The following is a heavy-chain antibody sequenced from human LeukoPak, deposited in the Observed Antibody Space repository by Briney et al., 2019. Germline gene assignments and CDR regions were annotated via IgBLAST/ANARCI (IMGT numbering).Heavy chain of an antibody. CDR1: GFTFSTYA. CDR2: ISGGGSST. V-gene: IGHV3-23*01. J-gene: IGHJ4*02. Sequence: TGGSLRLSCAASGFTFSTYAMTWVRQAPGKGLDWVSAISGGGSSTYYADSVKGRFTISRDNAKNSLYLQMNSLRAEDTAVYYCARDAGGSIAVAGTGYWGQGTLVTVSS. D-gene: IGHD6-19*01. CDR3: ARDAGGSIAVAGTGY.